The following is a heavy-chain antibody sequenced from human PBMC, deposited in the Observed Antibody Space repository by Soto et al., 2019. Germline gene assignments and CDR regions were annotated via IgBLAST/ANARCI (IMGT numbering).Heavy chain of an antibody. CDR2: ISYDGSNK. J-gene: IGHJ4*02. D-gene: IGHD5-18*01. CDR3: AKDLGGYSYGYPDY. CDR1: GFTFSSYG. V-gene: IGHV3-30*18. Sequence: GGSLRLSCAASGFTFSSYGMHWVRQAPGKGLEWVAVISYDGSNKYYADSVKGRFTISRDNSKNTLYLQMNSLRAEDTAVYYCAKDLGGYSYGYPDYWGQGTLVTVSS.